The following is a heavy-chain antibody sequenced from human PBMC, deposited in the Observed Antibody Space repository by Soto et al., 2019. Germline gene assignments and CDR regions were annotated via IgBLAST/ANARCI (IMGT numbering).Heavy chain of an antibody. D-gene: IGHD3-22*01. V-gene: IGHV4-59*12. Sequence: SETLSLTCTVSGGSIRSYYWCWIRQPPGKGLEWIGYIYYSGSTNYNPSLKSRVTISVDTSENQFSLKLSSVTAADTAVYYCARDNYYYDSSGYYGAFDIWGQGTMGTVSS. J-gene: IGHJ3*02. CDR2: IYYSGST. CDR1: GGSIRSYY. CDR3: ARDNYYYDSSGYYGAFDI.